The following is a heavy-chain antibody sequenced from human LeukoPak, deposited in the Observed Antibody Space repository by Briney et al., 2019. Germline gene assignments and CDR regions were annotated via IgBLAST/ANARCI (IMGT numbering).Heavy chain of an antibody. CDR3: ARILPRLARGSSWDIYYYDYYGMDV. CDR2: ISAYNGNT. Sequence: ASVKVSCKASGYTFTSYGISWVRQAPGQGLEWMGWISAYNGNTNYAQKLQGRVTMTTDTSTSTAYMELRSLRSDDTAVYYCARILPRLARGSSWDIYYYDYYGMDVWGQGTTVTVSS. V-gene: IGHV1-18*01. CDR1: GYTFTSYG. D-gene: IGHD6-13*01. J-gene: IGHJ6*02.